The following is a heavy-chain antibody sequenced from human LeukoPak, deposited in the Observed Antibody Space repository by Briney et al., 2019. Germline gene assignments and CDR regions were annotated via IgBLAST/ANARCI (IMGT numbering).Heavy chain of an antibody. J-gene: IGHJ4*02. Sequence: GGSLRLSCAASGFTFSSYWMNWVRQAPGKGLEWVSSISSSSSYIYYADSVKGRFTISRDNAKNSLYLQMNSLRAEDTAVYYCARDPRGYSGYDYGYWGQGTLVTVSS. D-gene: IGHD5-12*01. V-gene: IGHV3-21*01. CDR2: ISSSSSYI. CDR1: GFTFSSYW. CDR3: ARDPRGYSGYDYGY.